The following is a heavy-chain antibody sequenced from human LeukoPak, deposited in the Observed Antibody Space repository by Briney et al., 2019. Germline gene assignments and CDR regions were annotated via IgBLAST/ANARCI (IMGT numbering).Heavy chain of an antibody. D-gene: IGHD3-10*01. CDR2: IYYSGAT. V-gene: IGHV4-59*12. J-gene: IGHJ4*02. CDR3: ARAPGTADRFDY. CDR1: GGSISSDY. Sequence: SETLSLTCVVSGGSISSDYWSWIRQPPGKGLEWIGCIYYSGATNYNPSLNSRVTISIDTSKNQFSLRLSSVTAADTAVYYCARAPGTADRFDYWGQGTLVTVSS.